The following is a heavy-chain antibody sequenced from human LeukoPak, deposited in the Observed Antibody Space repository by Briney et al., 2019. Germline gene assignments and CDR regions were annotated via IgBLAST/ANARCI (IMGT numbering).Heavy chain of an antibody. D-gene: IGHD2-2*02. J-gene: IGHJ4*02. V-gene: IGHV4-59*11. CDR2: IYYSGST. CDR3: ASGVVPAAIF. Sequence: PSETLSLTCTVSGGSISSHYWSWIRQPPGKGLEWIGHIYYSGSTNYNPSLKSRVTISVDTSKNQFSLKLSSVTAADTAVYYCASGVVPAAIFWGQGTLVTVSS. CDR1: GGSISSHY.